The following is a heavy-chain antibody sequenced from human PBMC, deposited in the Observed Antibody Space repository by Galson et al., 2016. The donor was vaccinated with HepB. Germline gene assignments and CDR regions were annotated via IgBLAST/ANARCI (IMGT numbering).Heavy chain of an antibody. J-gene: IGHJ4*02. CDR3: ARRHEYCPPVGCSVDY. CDR2: DSMDGRRK. Sequence: SLRLSCAKSGVTVSSEYMTWVRQAPGKGLEWVAADSMDGRRKFYADSVKGRFTISRDNSNSMLFLQMSSLGADDTAVYYCARRHEYCPPVGCSVDYWGQGTLVSVSS. V-gene: IGHV3-30*03. CDR1: GVTVSSEY. D-gene: IGHD2/OR15-2a*01.